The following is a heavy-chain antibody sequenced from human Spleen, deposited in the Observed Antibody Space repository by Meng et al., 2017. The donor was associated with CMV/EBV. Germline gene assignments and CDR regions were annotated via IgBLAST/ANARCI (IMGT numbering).Heavy chain of an antibody. J-gene: IGHJ4*02. CDR2: INHSGST. Sequence: SETLSLTCAVYGGSFSGYSWSWIRQPPGKGLEWIGEINHSGSTTYNPSLKSRVTISVDTSKSQFSLKLSSVTAADTAVYYCAAASRGIAVTWGRGTLVTVSS. CDR3: AAASRGIAVT. V-gene: IGHV4-34*01. D-gene: IGHD6-19*01. CDR1: GGSFSGYS.